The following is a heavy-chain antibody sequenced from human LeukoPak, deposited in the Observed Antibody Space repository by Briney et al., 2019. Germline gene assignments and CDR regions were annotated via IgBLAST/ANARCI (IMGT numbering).Heavy chain of an antibody. D-gene: IGHD5-24*01. V-gene: IGHV4-34*01. CDR1: GGSFSGYY. CDR3: ARDKRWLQSQFDY. CDR2: INHSGST. Sequence: SETLSLTCAVYGGSFSGYYWSGIRQPPGKGLEWMGEINHSGSTNYNPSLKSRVTISVDTSKNQFSLKLSSVTAADTAVYYCARDKRWLQSQFDYWGQGTLVTVSS. J-gene: IGHJ4*02.